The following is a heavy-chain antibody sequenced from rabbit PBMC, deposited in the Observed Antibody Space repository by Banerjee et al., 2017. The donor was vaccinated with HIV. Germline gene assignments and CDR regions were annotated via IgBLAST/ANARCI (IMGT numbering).Heavy chain of an antibody. CDR2: FYAGSSGNT. J-gene: IGHJ4*01. V-gene: IGHV1S40*01. D-gene: IGHD4-2*01. CDR1: EFDLNYYYY. CDR3: ASNYAAYVGDYFNL. Sequence: QSLEESGGGLVKPGASLTLTCKASEFDLNYYYYMCWVRQAPGKGLEWIACFYAGSSGNTFYASWAKGRFPISKTSSTTVTLQMTSLTAADTAAYFCASNYAAYVGDYFNLWGQGTLVTVS.